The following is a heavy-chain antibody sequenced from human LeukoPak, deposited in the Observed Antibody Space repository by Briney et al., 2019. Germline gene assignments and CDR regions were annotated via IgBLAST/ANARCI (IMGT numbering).Heavy chain of an antibody. Sequence: GGSLRLSCAASGFTFSSYWMHWVRQAPGKGLVWVSRIDSDGSTTSYADSVKGRFTNSRDNAKNTLYLQMNSLRAEDTAVYYCARDEQHLVPFDYWGQGTLVTVSS. V-gene: IGHV3-74*01. D-gene: IGHD6-13*01. CDR2: IDSDGSTT. J-gene: IGHJ4*02. CDR1: GFTFSSYW. CDR3: ARDEQHLVPFDY.